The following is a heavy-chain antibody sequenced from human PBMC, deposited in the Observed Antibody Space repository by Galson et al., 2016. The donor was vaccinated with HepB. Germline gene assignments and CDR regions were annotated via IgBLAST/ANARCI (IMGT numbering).Heavy chain of an antibody. CDR3: AKKGHSTAGYYYFDL. D-gene: IGHD2-8*01. Sequence: SLRLSCAASGFTFSSYSMNWVRQAPGKGLEWVSIIGNEGTTSYADSVKGRFTISRDNSKNTPYLQMTSLRAEDTAVYYCAKKGHSTAGYYYFDLWGRGTLVTVSS. CDR2: IIGNEGTT. CDR1: GFTFSSYS. J-gene: IGHJ2*01. V-gene: IGHV3-23*01.